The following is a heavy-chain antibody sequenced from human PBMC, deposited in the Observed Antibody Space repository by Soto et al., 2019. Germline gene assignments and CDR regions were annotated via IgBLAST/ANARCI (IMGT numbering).Heavy chain of an antibody. Sequence: SETLSLTCTASGCSISSYYRNWIRQPPGKGLEWIGYIYYSGSTNYNPSLKSRVTISVDTSKIQFSLKLSSVTAAYTALYYCARHGQQLGENYYMDVWGKGTTVTVSS. CDR2: IYYSGST. J-gene: IGHJ6*03. CDR1: GCSISSYY. D-gene: IGHD6-13*01. V-gene: IGHV4-59*08. CDR3: ARHGQQLGENYYMDV.